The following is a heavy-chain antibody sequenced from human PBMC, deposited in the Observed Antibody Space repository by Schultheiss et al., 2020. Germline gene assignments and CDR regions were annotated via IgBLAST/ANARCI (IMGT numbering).Heavy chain of an antibody. J-gene: IGHJ5*02. Sequence: TLSLTCAVYGGSFSGYYWSWIRQPPGKGLEWIGRIYTSGSTNYNPSLKSRVTISVDTSKHQFSLKLSSVTAADTAVYYCARDGSSWYRPRWFDPWGQGTMVTVSS. CDR1: GGSFSGYY. V-gene: IGHV4-4*07. D-gene: IGHD6-13*01. CDR2: IYTSGST. CDR3: ARDGSSWYRPRWFDP.